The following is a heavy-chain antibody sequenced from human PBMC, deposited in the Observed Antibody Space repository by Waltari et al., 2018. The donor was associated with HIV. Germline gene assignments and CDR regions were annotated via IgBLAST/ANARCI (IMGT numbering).Heavy chain of an antibody. J-gene: IGHJ4*02. D-gene: IGHD3-10*01. CDR2: INHSGST. Sequence: QVQLQQWGAGLLKPSETLSRTCAVYGGSFRGYYWSWIRQPPGKGLEWIGEINHSGSTNYNPSLKSRVTISVDTSKNQFSLKLSSVTAADTAVYYCARGGRGVPIDYWGQGTLVTVSS. CDR3: ARGGRGVPIDY. V-gene: IGHV4-34*01. CDR1: GGSFRGYY.